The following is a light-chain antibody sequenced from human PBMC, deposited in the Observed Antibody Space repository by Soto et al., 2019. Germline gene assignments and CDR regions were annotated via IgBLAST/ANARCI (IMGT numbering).Light chain of an antibody. V-gene: IGLV2-14*03. CDR3: SSYTSGSTRVV. J-gene: IGLJ2*01. CDR1: SSDVGGYNY. Sequence: QSVLTQPASVSGSPGQSITISCTGTSSDVGGYNYVSWYQQHPGKAPKVMIYGVSKRPSGISNRFSGSKSGNTASLTISGLQVEDEADYYCSSYTSGSTRVVFGGGTKVTVL. CDR2: GVS.